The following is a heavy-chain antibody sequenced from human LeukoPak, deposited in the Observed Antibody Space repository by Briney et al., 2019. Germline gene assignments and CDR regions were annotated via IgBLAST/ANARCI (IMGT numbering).Heavy chain of an antibody. CDR2: ISSSSTYI. J-gene: IGHJ3*02. V-gene: IGHV3-11*06. D-gene: IGHD3-22*01. CDR1: GFTFSDYY. CDR3: ARDRGYSDSSGYYSDAFDI. Sequence: GGSLRLSCAASGFTFSDYYMSWIRQAPGKGLEWVSSISSSSTYIYYADSVKGRFSISRDNAKNSLYLQMNSLRAEDTAVYYCARDRGYSDSSGYYSDAFDIWGQGTMVTVSS.